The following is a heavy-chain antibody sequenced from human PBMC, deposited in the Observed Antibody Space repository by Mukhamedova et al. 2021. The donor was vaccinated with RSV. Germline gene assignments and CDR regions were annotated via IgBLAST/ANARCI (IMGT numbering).Heavy chain of an antibody. J-gene: IGHJ3*02. Sequence: YYRSKWYNDYAVSVKSRITISPDTSKNQFSLHLNSVTSEDTAVYYCATYAFEIWGQGTMVTVSS. CDR3: ATYAFEI. V-gene: IGHV6-1*01. CDR2: YYRSKWYN.